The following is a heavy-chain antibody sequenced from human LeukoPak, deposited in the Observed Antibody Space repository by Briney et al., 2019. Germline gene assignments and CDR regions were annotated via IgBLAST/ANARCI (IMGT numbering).Heavy chain of an antibody. CDR3: NTERYCTGGKCFYWFDP. CDR1: GFTFINAW. Sequence: GGSLRPSCAASGFTFINAWMSWVRQAPGKGLEWVGRIKSKTDGGAIDYAAPVKGRFTISRDDSKNTVYLQMNSLKIEDTALYYCNTERYCTGGKCFYWFDPWGQGTLVTVSS. CDR2: IKSKTDGGAI. D-gene: IGHD2-8*02. J-gene: IGHJ5*02. V-gene: IGHV3-15*01.